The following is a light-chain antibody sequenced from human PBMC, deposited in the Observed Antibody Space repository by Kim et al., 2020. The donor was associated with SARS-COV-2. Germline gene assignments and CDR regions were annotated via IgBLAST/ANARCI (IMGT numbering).Light chain of an antibody. CDR1: SSDVGGDNY. CDR2: DVS. V-gene: IGLV2-11*01. J-gene: IGLJ1*01. Sequence: QSVTLSGTGTSSDVGGDNYGSWYQQHPGKAPKPMIYDVSKRPSGVPDRFSGSKSGNTASLTISGLQAEDEADYYCCSYAGSYTNYVFGTGTKVTVL. CDR3: CSYAGSYTNYV.